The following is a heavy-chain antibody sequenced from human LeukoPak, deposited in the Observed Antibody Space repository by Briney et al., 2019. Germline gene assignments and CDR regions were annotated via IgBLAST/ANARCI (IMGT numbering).Heavy chain of an antibody. V-gene: IGHV3-30*02. CDR3: ANSRIHHFTDYGDDAEYFDL. CDR2: IRYDGSNK. CDR1: GFTFCSYG. Sequence: GGSLRLSCAASGFTFCSYGMHWVRQAPGKGLEWVAFIRYDGSNKYYADSVKGRFTISRDNSKNTLYLQMNSLRAEDTAVYYCANSRIHHFTDYGDDAEYFDLWGRGTLVTVSS. D-gene: IGHD4-17*01. J-gene: IGHJ2*01.